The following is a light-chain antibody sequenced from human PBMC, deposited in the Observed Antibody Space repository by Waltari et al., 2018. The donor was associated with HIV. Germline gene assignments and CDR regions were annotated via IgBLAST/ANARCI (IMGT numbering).Light chain of an antibody. Sequence: QSVVTEPPSTSGTPAQMVVISCSGSTPKIGTNYVCWYRQCPGKGPKHLIYRNNQRPSGVPDRFSGSKSGTSASLAISGLRSEDEADYFCAVWDDSLSGLWVFGGGTKLTVL. CDR2: RNN. CDR3: AVWDDSLSGLWV. V-gene: IGLV1-47*01. CDR1: TPKIGTNY. J-gene: IGLJ3*02.